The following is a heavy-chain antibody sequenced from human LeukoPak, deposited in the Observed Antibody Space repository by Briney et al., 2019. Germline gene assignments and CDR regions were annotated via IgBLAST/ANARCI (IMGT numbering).Heavy chain of an antibody. CDR3: ARDLGSGSSRVRRNLFDAFDI. CDR1: GFTFSSYS. D-gene: IGHD3-10*01. J-gene: IGHJ3*02. V-gene: IGHV3-21*04. CDR2: ISSSSSYI. Sequence: GGSLRLSCAASGFTFSSYSMNWVRQAPGKGLEWVSSISSSSSYIYYADSVKGRFTISRDNSKNTLYLQMNSLRAEDTAVYYCARDLGSGSSRVRRNLFDAFDIWGQGTMVTVSS.